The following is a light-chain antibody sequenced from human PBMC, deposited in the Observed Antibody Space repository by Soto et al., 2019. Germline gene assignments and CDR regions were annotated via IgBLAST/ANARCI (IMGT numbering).Light chain of an antibody. J-gene: IGLJ2*01. Sequence: QSALTQPPSASGSPGQSVTISCTGTSSDVGGYNYVSWYQQHPGKAPKCLIFDVSRRPSGVPDRVSGSKSGNTASLTVSGHQVDDAADYYCSSYAGSNNPVIFCGGTKLTVL. CDR1: SSDVGGYNY. CDR2: DVS. V-gene: IGLV2-8*01. CDR3: SSYAGSNNPVI.